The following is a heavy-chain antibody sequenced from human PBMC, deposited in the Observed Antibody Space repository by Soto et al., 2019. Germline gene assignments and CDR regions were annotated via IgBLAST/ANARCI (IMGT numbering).Heavy chain of an antibody. V-gene: IGHV1-69*01. CDR2: IIPIFGTA. CDR1: GGTFSGFA. D-gene: IGHD6-19*01. Sequence: QVQLVQSGAEVKKPGSSVKVSCKASGGTFSGFAIAWVRQAPGQGLEWMGGIIPIFGTANYAQKFQGRVTITADESTSTAYMELSSLRSEDTAVYYCARAAGGGKPNWYFDLWGRGTLVTVSS. CDR3: ARAAGGGKPNWYFDL. J-gene: IGHJ2*01.